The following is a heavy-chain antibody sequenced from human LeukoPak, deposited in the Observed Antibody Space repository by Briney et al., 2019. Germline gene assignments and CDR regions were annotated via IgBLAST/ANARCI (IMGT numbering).Heavy chain of an antibody. CDR2: ISSSSGYI. Sequence: GGSLRLSCAASGFTFNSYSMNWVRQTPGKGLEWVSSISSSSGYINYADSVKGRFTVSRDNAKNSLYLQMNSLRAEDTAVYYCARDSGYCSSAGCYVHYFDYWGQGTLVTVSS. CDR1: GFTFNSYS. V-gene: IGHV3-21*01. J-gene: IGHJ4*02. D-gene: IGHD2-2*01. CDR3: ARDSGYCSSAGCYVHYFDY.